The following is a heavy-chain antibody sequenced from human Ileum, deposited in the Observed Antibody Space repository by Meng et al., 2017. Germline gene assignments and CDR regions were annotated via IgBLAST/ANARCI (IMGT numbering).Heavy chain of an antibody. CDR3: ARDYSGTSYRFSDY. V-gene: IGHV1-18*01. D-gene: IGHD1-26*01. CDR1: GYTFTSYG. J-gene: IGHJ4*02. Sequence: QVHLVQSGAEVKKPWASGLVSCKAFGYTFTSYGSSWVRQAPGQGLEWMGGISVYNGNTNYAQKFQGRVTMTADTSTSTAYMELRSLRSDDTAVYYCARDYSGTSYRFSDYWGQGTLVTVSS. CDR2: ISVYNGNT.